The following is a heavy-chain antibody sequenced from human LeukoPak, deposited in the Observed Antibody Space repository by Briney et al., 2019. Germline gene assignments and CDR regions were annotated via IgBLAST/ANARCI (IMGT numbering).Heavy chain of an antibody. J-gene: IGHJ1*01. CDR2: IYYNGRT. CDR1: GDSINNNNYY. CDR3: VRGSGWHGGFPH. V-gene: IGHV4-39*07. D-gene: IGHD6-19*01. Sequence: SETLSLTCTVSGDSINNNNYYWGWIRQPPGKGLEWIGNIYYNGRTYYSPSLKSRVTISVDTSKNQFSLKMTSVNAADTATYYCVRGSGWHGGFPHWGQGTLVTVSS.